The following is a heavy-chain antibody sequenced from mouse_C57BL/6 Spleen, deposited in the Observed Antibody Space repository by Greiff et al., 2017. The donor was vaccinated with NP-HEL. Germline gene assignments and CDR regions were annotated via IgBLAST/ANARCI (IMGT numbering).Heavy chain of an antibody. V-gene: IGHV14-4*01. D-gene: IGHD1-1*01. Sequence: EVQLQQSGAELVRPGASVKLSCTASGFNIKDDYMHWVKQRPEQGLEWIGGIDPENGDTEYASKFQGKATITADTSSNTAYLQLSSLTSEDTAVYYCTNGYYGYWGQGTTLTVSS. CDR3: TNGYYGY. CDR2: IDPENGDT. J-gene: IGHJ2*01. CDR1: GFNIKDDY.